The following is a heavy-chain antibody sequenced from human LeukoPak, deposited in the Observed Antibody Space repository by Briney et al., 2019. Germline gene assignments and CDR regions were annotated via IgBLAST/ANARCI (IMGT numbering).Heavy chain of an antibody. Sequence: ASVKVSCKASGYTFTSYGISWVRQAPGQGLEWMGWISAYNGNTNYAQKLQGRVTMTTDTSTSTAYMELRSLRSDDPAVYYCAGVVVCCSSTSCYGTDNFDYWGQGTLVTVSS. CDR2: ISAYNGNT. CDR3: AGVVVCCSSTSCYGTDNFDY. CDR1: GYTFTSYG. D-gene: IGHD2-2*01. J-gene: IGHJ4*02. V-gene: IGHV1-18*01.